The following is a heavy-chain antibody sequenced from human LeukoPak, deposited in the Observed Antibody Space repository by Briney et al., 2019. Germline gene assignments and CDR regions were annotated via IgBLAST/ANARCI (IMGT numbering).Heavy chain of an antibody. J-gene: IGHJ5*02. CDR1: GGSISSSSYY. Sequence: SETLSLTCTVSGGSISSSSYYWGWIRQPPGKGLEWIGSIYYSGSTYYNPSLKSRVTISVDTSKNQFSLKLSSVTAADTAVYYCARKVVPAAAVKQNLNWFDPWGQGTLVTVSS. D-gene: IGHD2-2*01. V-gene: IGHV4-39*01. CDR3: ARKVVPAAAVKQNLNWFDP. CDR2: IYYSGST.